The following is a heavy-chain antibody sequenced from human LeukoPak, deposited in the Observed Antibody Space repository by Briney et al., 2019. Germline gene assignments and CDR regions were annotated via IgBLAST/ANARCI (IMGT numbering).Heavy chain of an antibody. CDR2: IYHSGST. V-gene: IGHV4-38-2*02. J-gene: IGHJ4*02. Sequence: SETLSLTCTVSGYSISSGYYWGWIRQSPGKGLEWIGSIYHSGSTYYNPSLKSRVTISVDTSKNQFSLKLSSVTAADTAVYYCARDSSSWLFDYWGQGTLVTVSS. CDR1: GYSISSGYY. CDR3: ARDSSSWLFDY. D-gene: IGHD6-13*01.